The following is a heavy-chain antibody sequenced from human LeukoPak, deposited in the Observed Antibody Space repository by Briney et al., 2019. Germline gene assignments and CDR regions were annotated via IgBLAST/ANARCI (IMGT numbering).Heavy chain of an antibody. CDR2: IIPIFGTA. CDR3: ARGAILTGYYVYYYGMDV. D-gene: IGHD3-9*01. V-gene: IGHV1-69*06. CDR1: GGTFSSYA. Sequence: SVKVSCKASGGTFSSYAISWVRQAPGQGLEWMGGIIPIFGTANYAQKFQGRVTITADKSTSTAYMELSSLRSEDTAVYYCARGAILTGYYVYYYGMDVWGKGTTVTVSS. J-gene: IGHJ6*04.